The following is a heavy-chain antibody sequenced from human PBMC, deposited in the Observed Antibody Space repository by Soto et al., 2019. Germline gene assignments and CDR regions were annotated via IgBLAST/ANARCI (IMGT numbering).Heavy chain of an antibody. J-gene: IGHJ6*02. CDR3: ARGRYYGSGYYYYYGMDV. Sequence: PSETLSLTCAVYGGPFSGYYWSWIRQPPGKWLEWIGEINHSGSTNYNPSLKSRVTISVDTSKNQFSLKLSSVTAADTAVYYCARGRYYGSGYYYYYGMDVWGQGTTVT. V-gene: IGHV4-34*01. CDR2: INHSGST. CDR1: GGPFSGYY. D-gene: IGHD3-10*01.